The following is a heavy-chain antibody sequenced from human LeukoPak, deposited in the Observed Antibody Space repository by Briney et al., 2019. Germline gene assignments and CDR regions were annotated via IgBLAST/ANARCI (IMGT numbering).Heavy chain of an antibody. J-gene: IGHJ4*02. V-gene: IGHV1-18*01. CDR1: GHTFTSYG. CDR3: ARVPTPRRRGPPDY. Sequence: GASVKVSCKASGHTFTSYGISWVRQAPGQGLEWMGWISAYNGNANYAQKLQGRVTMTTDTSTSTAYMELRSLRSDDTAVYYCARVPTPRRRGPPDYWGQGTLVTVSS. D-gene: IGHD3-10*01. CDR2: ISAYNGNA.